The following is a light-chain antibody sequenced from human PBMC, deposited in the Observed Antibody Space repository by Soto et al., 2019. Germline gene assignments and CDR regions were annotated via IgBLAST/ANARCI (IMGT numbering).Light chain of an antibody. J-gene: IGLJ2*01. CDR1: SSDVGSYDY. CDR3: SSYTSITTLV. Sequence: QSALTQPASVSGSPGQSITISCTGTSSDVGSYDYVSRYQQHPGKVPKLMIYEVTNRPSGVSNRFSGSKSGNTASLTISGLQPEDEADYYCSSYTSITTLVFGGGTKLTVL. CDR2: EVT. V-gene: IGLV2-14*01.